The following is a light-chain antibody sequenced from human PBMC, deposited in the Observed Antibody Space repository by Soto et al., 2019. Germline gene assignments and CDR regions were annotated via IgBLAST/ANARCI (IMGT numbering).Light chain of an antibody. CDR2: NDN. CDR3: GSYSSDNTYV. V-gene: IGLV1-44*01. J-gene: IGLJ1*01. Sequence: QSVLTQPPSASGTPGQRVTFSCSGSSSNIGSGTVNWYQQLPGTAPKLLIYNDNQRPSGVSDRFSGSKSGNTASLSISGLQADDEADYYCGSYSSDNTYVFGTGTKVTVL. CDR1: SSNIGSGT.